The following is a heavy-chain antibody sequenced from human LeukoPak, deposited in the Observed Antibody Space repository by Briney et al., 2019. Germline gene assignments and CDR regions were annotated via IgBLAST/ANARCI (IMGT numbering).Heavy chain of an antibody. J-gene: IGHJ4*02. CDR3: ARGLFGVFDY. V-gene: IGHV4-59*01. Sequence: SETLSLTCIVSGGSISSYYWSWIRQPPGKGLEWIGYIYYSGSTNYNPSLKSRVTISVDTSKNQFSLKLSSVTAADTAVYYCARGLFGVFDYWGQGTLVTVSS. CDR2: IYYSGST. CDR1: GGSISSYY. D-gene: IGHD3-3*01.